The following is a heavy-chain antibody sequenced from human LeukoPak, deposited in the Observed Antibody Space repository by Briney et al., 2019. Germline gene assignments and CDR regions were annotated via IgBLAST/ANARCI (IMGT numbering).Heavy chain of an antibody. CDR3: ARRAGAYSHPYDY. J-gene: IGHJ4*02. D-gene: IGHD4/OR15-4a*01. CDR1: GFTFSSYS. Sequence: GGSLRLSCVTSGFTFSSYSMNWVRQAPGKGLEWVSYITRSSSTIHYADSVKGRFTISRDNAKNSLFLQMNSLRAEDTAVYYCARRAGAYSHPYDYWGQGTLVTVSS. CDR2: ITRSSSTI. V-gene: IGHV3-48*01.